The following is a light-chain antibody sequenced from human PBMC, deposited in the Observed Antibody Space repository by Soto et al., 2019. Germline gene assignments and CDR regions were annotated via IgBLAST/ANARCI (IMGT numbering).Light chain of an antibody. Sequence: EIVLTQSPATLSLSPGARATLSCRASHDISTYLAWYQQKPGQPPRLLIYDASKRAAGIPASFSGSGSGTDFTLTIGSLESEDFAVYYCQQRYNWPFTFGQGTKLEI. CDR2: DAS. J-gene: IGKJ2*01. CDR1: HDISTY. V-gene: IGKV3-11*01. CDR3: QQRYNWPFT.